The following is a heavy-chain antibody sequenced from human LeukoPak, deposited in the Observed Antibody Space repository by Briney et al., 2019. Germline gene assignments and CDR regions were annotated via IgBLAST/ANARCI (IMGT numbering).Heavy chain of an antibody. V-gene: IGHV3-15*01. CDR2: IKSNIAGGTT. J-gene: IGHJ4*02. CDR1: GFTFSNAW. D-gene: IGHD1-26*01. CDR3: TTDGRLIVGAMGFGY. Sequence: GGFLRLSCAASGFTFSNAWMNWVRQAPGKGLEWVGRIKSNIAGGTTDYAAPVNGRFTISRDDSKNTLYLQMNSLKTEDTAVYYCTTDGRLIVGAMGFGYWGQGTLVTVSS.